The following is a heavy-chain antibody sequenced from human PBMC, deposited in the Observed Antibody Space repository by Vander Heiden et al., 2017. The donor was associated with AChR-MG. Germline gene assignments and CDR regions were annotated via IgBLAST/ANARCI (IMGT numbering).Heavy chain of an antibody. CDR2: INPNSGGT. J-gene: IGHJ2*01. CDR1: GYTFTGYY. D-gene: IGHD5-18*01. V-gene: IGHV1-2*02. Sequence: QVQLVQSGAEVKKPGASVQVSCKASGYTFTGYYMHWGRQAPGQGLEWMGWINPNSGGTNYAQKFQGRVTMTRDTSISTAYMGLSRIRSDDTAVYYCGRSGHIYGDWYFDLWGRGTLVTVSS. CDR3: GRSGHIYGDWYFDL.